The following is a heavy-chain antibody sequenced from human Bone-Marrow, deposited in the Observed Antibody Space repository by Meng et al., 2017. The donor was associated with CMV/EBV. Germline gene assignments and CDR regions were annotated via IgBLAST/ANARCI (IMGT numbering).Heavy chain of an antibody. D-gene: IGHD2-15*01. J-gene: IGHJ4*02. CDR2: ISSSSYI. Sequence: GESLKISCAASGFTFSSYSLNWVRQAPGKGLEWVSSISSSSYIYYADSVKGRFTISRDNAKNSLYLQMNSLRAEDTAVYYCASRPTRYCSGGSCYVHWGQGTLVTVSS. CDR3: ASRPTRYCSGGSCYVH. V-gene: IGHV3-21*01. CDR1: GFTFSSYS.